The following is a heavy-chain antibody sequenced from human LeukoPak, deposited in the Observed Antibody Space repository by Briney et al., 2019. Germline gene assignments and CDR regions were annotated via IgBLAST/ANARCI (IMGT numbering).Heavy chain of an antibody. J-gene: IGHJ4*02. D-gene: IGHD2-2*01. CDR1: GITFSRSA. V-gene: IGHV3-23*01. Sequence: PGGSLRLSCEVSGITFSRSAMSWVRQAPGKGLEWVPGISISGEATYYAESVRGRFTISRDNSKNTVYLQMYSLRVEDTAVYYCAKEEVPNDYWGQGTLVTVSS. CDR3: AKEEVPNDY. CDR2: ISISGEAT.